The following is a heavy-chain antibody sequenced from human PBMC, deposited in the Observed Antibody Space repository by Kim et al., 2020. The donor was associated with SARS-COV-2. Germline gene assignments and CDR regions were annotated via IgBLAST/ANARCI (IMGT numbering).Heavy chain of an antibody. CDR3: ARGGGGGYGAYYNNRFDP. J-gene: IGHJ5*02. CDR2: IIPILGFS. CDR1: GDTFSNYA. D-gene: IGHD2-21*02. Sequence: SVKVSCKASGDTFSNYAITWVRQAPGQGLEWMGRIIPILGFSHYAQKFQGRVTITADKSTSTVYMELSSLSFYDTAVYYCARGGGGGYGAYYNNRFDPW. V-gene: IGHV1-69*04.